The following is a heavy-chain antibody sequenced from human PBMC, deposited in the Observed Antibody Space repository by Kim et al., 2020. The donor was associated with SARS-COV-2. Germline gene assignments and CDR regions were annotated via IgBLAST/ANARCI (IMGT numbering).Heavy chain of an antibody. V-gene: IGHV1-18*01. CDR1: GYTFTSYG. CDR3: AREGVLRYFDWSLVEYYFDY. CDR2: ISAYNGNT. D-gene: IGHD3-9*01. Sequence: ASVKVSCKASGYTFTSYGISWVRQAPGQGLEWMGWISAYNGNTNYAQKLQGRVTMTTDTSTSTAYMELRSLRSDDTAVYYCAREGVLRYFDWSLVEYYFDYWGQGTLVTVSS. J-gene: IGHJ4*02.